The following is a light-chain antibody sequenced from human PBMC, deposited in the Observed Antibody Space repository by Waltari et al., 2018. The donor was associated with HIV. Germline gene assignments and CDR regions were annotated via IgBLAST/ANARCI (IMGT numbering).Light chain of an antibody. V-gene: IGLV2-8*01. CDR2: EVS. J-gene: IGLJ2*01. CDR1: SSDVGGSNY. Sequence: QSALTQPPSASGSPGQSVTISCTGTSSDVGGSNYVSWYQQHPGKAPKLMLYEVSKRPSGVPDRFSGSKSGNTASLTVSGLQAEDEADYYCNSYAGSNNVVFGGGTKVTVL. CDR3: NSYAGSNNVV.